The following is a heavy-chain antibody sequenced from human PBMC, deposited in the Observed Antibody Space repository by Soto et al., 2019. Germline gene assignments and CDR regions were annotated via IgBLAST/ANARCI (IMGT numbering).Heavy chain of an antibody. D-gene: IGHD1-1*01. J-gene: IGHJ6*02. V-gene: IGHV4-4*02. CDR2: IYHSGST. CDR1: GGSISSSNW. Sequence: SETLSLTCAVSGGSISSSNWWSWVRQPPGKGLEWIGEIYHSGSTNYNPSLKSRVTISVDKSKNQFSLKLGSVTAADTAVYYCASLSLKLERLGYHYYGMDVWGQGTTVTVS. CDR3: ASLSLKLERLGYHYYGMDV.